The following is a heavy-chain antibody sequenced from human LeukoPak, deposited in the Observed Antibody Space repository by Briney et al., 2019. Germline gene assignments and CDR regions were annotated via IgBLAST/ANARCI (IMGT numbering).Heavy chain of an antibody. CDR2: IKQDGSKK. D-gene: IGHD3-9*01. Sequence: GGSLRLSCVASGFPFSSYWMTWVRQAPGKGLEWVANIKQDGSKKSYVDSVKGRFTISRDNAKNSLYLQMNSLRAEDTAVYYCARVSYDILTGYSYIDYWGQGTLVTVSS. J-gene: IGHJ4*02. V-gene: IGHV3-7*01. CDR1: GFPFSSYW. CDR3: ARVSYDILTGYSYIDY.